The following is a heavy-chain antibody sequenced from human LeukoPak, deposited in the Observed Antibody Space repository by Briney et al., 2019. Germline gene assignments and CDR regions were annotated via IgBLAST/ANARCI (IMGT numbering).Heavy chain of an antibody. V-gene: IGHV4-59*01. CDR3: ARAPTNYYDSSGHWDY. J-gene: IGHJ4*02. CDR2: IYYSGST. D-gene: IGHD3-22*01. Sequence: PSETLSLTCTVSGGSISSYYWSWIRQPPGKGLEWIGYIYYSGSTNYNPSLKSRVTISVDTSKNQFSLRLSSVTAADTAVYYCARAPTNYYDSSGHWDYWGQGTLVTVSS. CDR1: GGSISSYY.